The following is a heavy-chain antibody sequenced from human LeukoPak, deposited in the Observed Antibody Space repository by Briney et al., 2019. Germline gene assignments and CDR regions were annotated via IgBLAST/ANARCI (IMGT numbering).Heavy chain of an antibody. CDR2: ISSTGVI. D-gene: IGHD7-27*01. Sequence: GGSLRLSCAASGFTFSDYPMNWVRQTPGKGLEWVSYISSTGVIYYADSVRGRFSISRDDAMNSVYMQMNSLRAEDTALYYCARDHNWGFDYWGRGTLVTVSS. J-gene: IGHJ4*02. V-gene: IGHV3-69-1*01. CDR3: ARDHNWGFDY. CDR1: GFTFSDYP.